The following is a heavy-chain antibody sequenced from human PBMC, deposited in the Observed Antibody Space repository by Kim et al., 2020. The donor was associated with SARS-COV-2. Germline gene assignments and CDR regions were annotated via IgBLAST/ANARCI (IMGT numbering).Heavy chain of an antibody. D-gene: IGHD4-17*01. Sequence: ASVKVSCKASGYTFTSYDINWVRQATGQGLEWMGWMNPNSGNTGYAQKFQGRVTMTRNTSISTAYMELSSLRSEDTAVYYCARGRIRLRWRIRMHYGMDVWGQGTTVTVSS. J-gene: IGHJ6*02. CDR3: ARGRIRLRWRIRMHYGMDV. CDR2: MNPNSGNT. V-gene: IGHV1-8*01. CDR1: GYTFTSYD.